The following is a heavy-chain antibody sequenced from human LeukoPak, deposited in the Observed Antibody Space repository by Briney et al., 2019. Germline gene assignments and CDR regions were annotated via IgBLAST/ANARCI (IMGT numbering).Heavy chain of an antibody. CDR1: GFTFSSYA. CDR3: AKEPDRYGSGSPFDY. J-gene: IGHJ4*02. Sequence: GGSLRLSCVASGFTFSSYAMSWVRQAPGKGLEWVSAISGSGGSTYYADSVKGRFTISRDNSKKTLYLQMNSLRAEDTAVYYCAKEPDRYGSGSPFDYWGQGTLVTVSS. V-gene: IGHV3-23*01. D-gene: IGHD3-10*01. CDR2: ISGSGGST.